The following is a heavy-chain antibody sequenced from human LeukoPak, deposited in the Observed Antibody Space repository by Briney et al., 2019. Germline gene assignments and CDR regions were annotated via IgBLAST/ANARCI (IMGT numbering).Heavy chain of an antibody. V-gene: IGHV4-59*08. CDR2: IYYSGST. CDR3: ARHHQGAVAVFEV. J-gene: IGHJ3*01. Sequence: SETLSLTCTVSGGSISSYYWSWIRQPPGKGLEWIGYIYYSGSTNYNPSLKSRVTISVDTSKNQFSLKLSSVTAADTAVYYCARHHQGAVAVFEVWGQGTMVTVSS. CDR1: GGSISSYY. D-gene: IGHD6-19*01.